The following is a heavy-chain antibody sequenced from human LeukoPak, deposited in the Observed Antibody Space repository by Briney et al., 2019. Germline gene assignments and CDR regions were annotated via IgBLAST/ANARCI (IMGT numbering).Heavy chain of an antibody. J-gene: IGHJ4*02. CDR1: GYTFTSYG. CDR3: ARVNFGMIVVGYDY. CDR2: ISAYNGNT. V-gene: IGHV1-18*01. D-gene: IGHD3-22*01. Sequence: ASVKVSCKASGYTFTSYGISWVRQAPGQGLEWMGWISAYNGNTNYAQKLQGRVTMTTDTSTSTAYMELRSLRSDDTAVYYCARVNFGMIVVGYDYWAREPWSPSPQ.